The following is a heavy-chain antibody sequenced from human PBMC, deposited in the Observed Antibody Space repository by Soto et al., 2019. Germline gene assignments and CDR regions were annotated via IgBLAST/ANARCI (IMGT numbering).Heavy chain of an antibody. CDR1: GFNFGSHG. D-gene: IGHD3-22*01. CDR2: TWYEGNIK. CDR3: ARAISRGYQYYFDY. J-gene: IGHJ4*02. Sequence: PGGSLRLSCAASGFNFGSHGMHWVRQAPGKGLEWVALTWYEGNIKDYADSVKGRFTISRDNSNHSLYLQMNNLRADGTAVYYCARAISRGYQYYFDYVGQATLDTVSS. V-gene: IGHV3-33*01.